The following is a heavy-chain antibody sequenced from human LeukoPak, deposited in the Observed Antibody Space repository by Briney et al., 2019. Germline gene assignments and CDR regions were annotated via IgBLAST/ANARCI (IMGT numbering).Heavy chain of an antibody. CDR1: GGSMNGYY. J-gene: IGHJ5*02. CDR3: AGTSEYSSGWNEGNWFDP. V-gene: IGHV4-59*12. D-gene: IGHD6-19*01. Sequence: SETLSLTCTVSGGSMNGYYWSWIRQPPGNGLDWIGYIYYTGNTNYNPSLKSRVTTSVDTSKSQFSLRLSSVTAADTAVYYCAGTSEYSSGWNEGNWFDPWGQGTLVTVSS. CDR2: IYYTGNT.